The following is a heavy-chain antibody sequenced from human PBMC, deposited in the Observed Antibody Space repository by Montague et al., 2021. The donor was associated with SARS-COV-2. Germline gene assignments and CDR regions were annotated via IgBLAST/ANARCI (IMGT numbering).Heavy chain of an antibody. D-gene: IGHD5-12*01. V-gene: IGHV4-34*01. CDR1: GGSFSGYY. CDR3: ARRQLGYSDGVGCPLDAFDI. CDR2: ITDGGNT. Sequence: SETLSLTCAVYGGSFSGYYWSWIRQPPGMGLEWIGGITDGGNTDYNPSLKSRVTLSVDTSKRHFSLTLTSLTAVDTSVYYCARRQLGYSDGVGCPLDAFDIWGQGTTVTVSS. J-gene: IGHJ3*02.